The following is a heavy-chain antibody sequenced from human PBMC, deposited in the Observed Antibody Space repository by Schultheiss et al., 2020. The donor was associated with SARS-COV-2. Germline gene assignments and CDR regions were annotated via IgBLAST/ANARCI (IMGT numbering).Heavy chain of an antibody. CDR2: INHSGST. D-gene: IGHD5-12*01. CDR1: GGSISSYY. CDR3: ARAGGYDIGGGYYYGMDV. Sequence: SETLSLTCTVSGGSISSYYWSWIRQPPGKGLEWIGEINHSGSTYYNPSLKSRVTISVDTSKNQFSLKLSSVTAADTAVYYCARAGGYDIGGGYYYGMDVWGQGTTVTVSS. V-gene: IGHV4-4*08. J-gene: IGHJ6*02.